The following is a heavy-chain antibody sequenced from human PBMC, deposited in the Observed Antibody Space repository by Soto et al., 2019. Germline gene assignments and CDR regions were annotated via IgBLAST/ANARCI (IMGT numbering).Heavy chain of an antibody. CDR2: ISDSGDLT. J-gene: IGHJ4*02. CDR1: EFTFSTYA. V-gene: IGHV3-23*01. D-gene: IGHD3-10*01. CDR3: ANPSGRRTTVRRPVFDY. Sequence: ELKLLEIGGGLVQPGGSLRLSCAASEFTFSTYAMTWVRQAPGRGLQWVATISDSGDLTYYADSVKGRFTISRDNSRNTLYLQMTHLTAVDPPAPSSANPSGRRTTVRRPVFDYWGRGALVTVSS.